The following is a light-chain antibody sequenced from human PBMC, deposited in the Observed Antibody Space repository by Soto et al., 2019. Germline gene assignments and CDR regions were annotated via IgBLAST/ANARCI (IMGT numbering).Light chain of an antibody. CDR3: QQTYSIPYT. CDR1: QSISSY. V-gene: IGKV1-39*01. J-gene: IGKJ2*01. CDR2: AAS. Sequence: DIQMTQSPSSLSASVGDRVTITCRANQSISSYLNWYQQKPGKAPKFLIYAASSLQSGVPSRFSGSRSGTDFTLTISSLQPEDIATFYCQQTYSIPYTFGQGTKLEIK.